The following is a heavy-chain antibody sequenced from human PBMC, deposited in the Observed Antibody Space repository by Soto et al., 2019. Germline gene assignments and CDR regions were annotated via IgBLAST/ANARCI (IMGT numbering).Heavy chain of an antibody. CDR3: ARDQEVAAAHGWFDP. J-gene: IGHJ5*02. CDR2: ISAYNGNT. Sequence: EASVKVSCKASGYTFTSYGISWVRQAPGQGLEWMGWISAYNGNTNYAQKLQGRVTMTTDTSTSTAYMELRSLRSDDTAVYYCARDQEVAAAHGWFDPWGQGTLVTVSS. CDR1: GYTFTSYG. D-gene: IGHD6-13*01. V-gene: IGHV1-18*01.